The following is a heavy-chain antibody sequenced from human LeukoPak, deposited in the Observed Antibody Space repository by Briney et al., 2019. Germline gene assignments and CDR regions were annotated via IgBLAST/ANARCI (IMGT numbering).Heavy chain of an antibody. Sequence: SETLSLTCTVSGGSISSYYWSWIRQPAGKGLEWIGRIYTSGTTHYNPSLTSRVTMSVDTSKNQFSLKLSSVTAADTAVYYCARLSTVTTSFDYWGQGTLVTVSS. CDR3: ARLSTVTTSFDY. CDR1: GGSISSYY. J-gene: IGHJ4*02. D-gene: IGHD4-17*01. V-gene: IGHV4-4*07. CDR2: IYTSGTT.